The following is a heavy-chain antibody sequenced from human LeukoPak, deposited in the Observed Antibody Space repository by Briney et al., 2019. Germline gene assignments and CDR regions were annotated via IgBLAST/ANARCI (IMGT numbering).Heavy chain of an antibody. D-gene: IGHD3-22*01. CDR2: IYSGGST. CDR3: ARVDTYYYDSSGYFLDY. V-gene: IGHV3-53*01. Sequence: PGGSLRLSCAASGFTFSSNYMSWVRQAPGKGLEWVSVIYSGGSTYYADSVKGRFTISRDNSKNTLYLQMNSLRAEDTAVYYCARVDTYYYDSSGYFLDYWGQGTLVTVSS. J-gene: IGHJ4*02. CDR1: GFTFSSNY.